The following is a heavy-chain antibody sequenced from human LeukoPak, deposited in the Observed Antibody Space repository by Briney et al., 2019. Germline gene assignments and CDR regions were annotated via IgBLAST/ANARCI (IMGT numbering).Heavy chain of an antibody. V-gene: IGHV3-48*03. CDR3: ARAISTWLDY. D-gene: IGHD2-2*01. J-gene: IGHJ4*02. CDR2: ISNTGAKK. CDR1: GFTFSSYS. Sequence: PGGSLRLSCAASGFTFSSYSMNWVRQAPGKGLEWVSYISNTGAKKNYADSVKGRFTISRDNAKNSLYLQLSSLRAEDTAIYYCARAISTWLDYWGQGTLVAVSS.